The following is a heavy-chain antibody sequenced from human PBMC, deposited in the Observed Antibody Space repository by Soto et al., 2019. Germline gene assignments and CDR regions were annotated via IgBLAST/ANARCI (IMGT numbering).Heavy chain of an antibody. D-gene: IGHD3-10*01. J-gene: IGHJ6*02. CDR2: INTGGNII. Sequence: GGSLRLSCAASGFTSTTYEMNWVRQAPGKGLEWVSYINTGGNIIYYADSVKGRFTISRDSAKNSLYLQMNSLGAEDTAVYYCARDLTNTGRSWSGTDNYYYGMDVWGQGTTVTVSS. CDR3: ARDLTNTGRSWSGTDNYYYGMDV. V-gene: IGHV3-48*03. CDR1: GFTSTTYE.